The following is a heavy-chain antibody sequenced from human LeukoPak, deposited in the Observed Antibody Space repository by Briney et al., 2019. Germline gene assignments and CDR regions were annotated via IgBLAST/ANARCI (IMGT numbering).Heavy chain of an antibody. J-gene: IGHJ4*02. Sequence: ASVKVSCKASGYTFTNFGISWVRQAPGQRPEWMGWISTYNGNTNYAQNLQDRVTLTTDTSTTTVYMELRSLRSEDTAVYYCARSGPVVVVAATDSGIDYWGQGTLVTVSS. CDR1: GYTFTNFG. V-gene: IGHV1-18*04. CDR2: ISTYNGNT. CDR3: ARSGPVVVVAATDSGIDY. D-gene: IGHD2-15*01.